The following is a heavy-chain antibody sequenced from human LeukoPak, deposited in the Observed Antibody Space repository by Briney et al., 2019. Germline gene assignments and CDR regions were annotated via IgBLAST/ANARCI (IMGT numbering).Heavy chain of an antibody. CDR1: GFTFSDYY. CDR3: ARDQVTTVTTQWGSYAFDI. J-gene: IGHJ3*02. V-gene: IGHV3-11*06. CDR2: ISSSTTYT. Sequence: PGGSLRLSCAASGFTFSDYYMTWIRQAPGKGLEWVSYISSSTTYTNYADSVKGRFTISRDNAKNALYLQLNSQRADDTAVYYCARDQVTTVTTQWGSYAFDIRGQGTMVTVS. D-gene: IGHD4-17*01.